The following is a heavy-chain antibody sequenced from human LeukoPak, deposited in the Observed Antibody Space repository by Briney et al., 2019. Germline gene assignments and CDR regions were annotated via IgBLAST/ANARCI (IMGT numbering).Heavy chain of an antibody. CDR1: GFTFSSYW. Sequence: GGSLRLSCAASGFTFSSYWMSWVRQAPGKGLEWVANIKQDGSERYYVDSVKGRFTISRDNAKNSLYLQMNSLRAEDTAVYYCASLIVGASGGIFNYWGQGTLVTVSS. CDR2: IKQDGSER. D-gene: IGHD1-26*01. V-gene: IGHV3-7*01. J-gene: IGHJ4*02. CDR3: ASLIVGASGGIFNY.